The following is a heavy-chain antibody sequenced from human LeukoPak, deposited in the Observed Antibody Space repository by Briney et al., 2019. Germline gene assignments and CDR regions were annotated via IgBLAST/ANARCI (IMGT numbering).Heavy chain of an antibody. D-gene: IGHD3-3*01. J-gene: IGHJ6*02. V-gene: IGHV4-59*01. CDR1: GGSISSYY. CDR2: IYYSGST. Sequence: SETLSLTCTVSGGSISSYYWSWIQQPPGKGLEWIGYIYYSGSTNYNPSLKSRVTISVDTSKNQFSLKLSSVTAADTAVYYCARVRSEKYYDFWSGRMDVWGQGTTVTVSS. CDR3: ARVRSEKYYDFWSGRMDV.